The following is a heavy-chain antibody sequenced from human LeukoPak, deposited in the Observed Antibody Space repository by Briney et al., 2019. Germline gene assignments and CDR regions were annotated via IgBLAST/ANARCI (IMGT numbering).Heavy chain of an antibody. J-gene: IGHJ4*02. CDR1: GYTLTELS. CDR2: FDPEDGET. Sequence: ASVKVPCKVSGYTLTELSMHWVRQAPGKGLEWMGGFDPEDGETIYAQKFQGRVTMTEDTSTDTAYMELSSLRSEDTAVYYCATPPTLGARTTVDYWGRGTLVTVSS. CDR3: ATPPTLGARTTVDY. V-gene: IGHV1-24*01. D-gene: IGHD1-1*01.